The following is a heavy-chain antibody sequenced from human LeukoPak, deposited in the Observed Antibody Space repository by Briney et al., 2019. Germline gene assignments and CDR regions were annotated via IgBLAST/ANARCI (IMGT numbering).Heavy chain of an antibody. D-gene: IGHD6-19*01. V-gene: IGHV1-69*01. CDR3: ARVKERIAVAGTGNWFDP. Sequence: SVKVSCKASGGTFSSYAISWVRQAPGQGLEWMGGIIPIFGTANYAQKFQGRVTITADESTSTAYMELSSLRSEDTAVYYCARVKERIAVAGTGNWFDPWGQGTLVTVSS. CDR1: GGTFSSYA. CDR2: IIPIFGTA. J-gene: IGHJ5*02.